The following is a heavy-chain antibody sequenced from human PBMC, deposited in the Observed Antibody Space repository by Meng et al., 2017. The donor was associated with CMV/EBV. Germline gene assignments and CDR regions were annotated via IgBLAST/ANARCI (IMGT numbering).Heavy chain of an antibody. J-gene: IGHJ2*01. Sequence: GGSLRLSCAASGFTSSSYAIHWVRQAPGKGLEWVAVISYDGSNKYYADSVKGRFTISRDNSKNTLYLQMNSLRAEDTAVYYCARDRDFGVVIGANWYFDLWGRGTLVTVSS. CDR1: GFTSSSYA. D-gene: IGHD3-3*01. CDR3: ARDRDFGVVIGANWYFDL. V-gene: IGHV3-30*04. CDR2: ISYDGSNK.